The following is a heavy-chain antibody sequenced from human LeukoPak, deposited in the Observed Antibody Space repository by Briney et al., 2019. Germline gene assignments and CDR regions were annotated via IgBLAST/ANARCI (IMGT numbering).Heavy chain of an antibody. CDR1: GFTFSGYG. Sequence: PGGSLRLSCAASGFTFSGYGMHWVRQAPGKGLEWVAFIRYDGSNKYYADSVKGRFTISRDNSKNTLYLQMNSLRAEDTAVYYCAKEIVVVDRGGKYFDYWGQGTLVTVSS. CDR2: IRYDGSNK. CDR3: AKEIVVVDRGGKYFDY. D-gene: IGHD3-22*01. J-gene: IGHJ4*02. V-gene: IGHV3-30*02.